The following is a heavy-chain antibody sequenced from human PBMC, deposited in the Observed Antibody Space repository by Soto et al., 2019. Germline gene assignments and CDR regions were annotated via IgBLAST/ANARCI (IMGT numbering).Heavy chain of an antibody. Sequence: GASVKVSCKASGYTFTYYYIHWVRQAPGQGLEWMGIINPSGGSTSYAQNFQGRVTMTRDTSTSTVYMELSSLRSEDTAVYCCARSPYSSGSYYPIDYWGQGTLVTVSS. CDR1: GYTFTYYY. V-gene: IGHV1-46*01. CDR3: ARSPYSSGSYYPIDY. D-gene: IGHD3-22*01. CDR2: INPSGGST. J-gene: IGHJ4*02.